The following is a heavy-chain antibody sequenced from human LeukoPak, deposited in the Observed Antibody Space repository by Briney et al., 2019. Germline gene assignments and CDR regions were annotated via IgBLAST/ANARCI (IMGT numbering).Heavy chain of an antibody. V-gene: IGHV4-30-4*02. Sequence: PSETLSLTCTVSGGSISSGNYYWTWIRQPPGKGLEWIGYIYHSGSTYYNPSLKSRVTISVDRSKNQFSLKLSSVTAADTAVYYCARVPERRNYYYWYFDLWGRGTLVTVSS. CDR3: ARVPERRNYYYWYFDL. CDR2: IYHSGST. J-gene: IGHJ2*01. CDR1: GGSISSGNYY. D-gene: IGHD1-1*01.